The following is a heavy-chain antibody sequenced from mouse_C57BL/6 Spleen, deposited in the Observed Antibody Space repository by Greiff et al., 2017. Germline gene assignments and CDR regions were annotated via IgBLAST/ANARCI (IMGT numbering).Heavy chain of an antibody. CDR2: ISSGISTI. D-gene: IGHD1-1*01. CDR3: ARNYYGSSYRFAY. J-gene: IGHJ3*01. V-gene: IGHV5-17*01. Sequence: EVQVVESGGGLVKPGGSLKLSCAASGFTFSDYGMHWVRQAPEKGLEWVAYISSGISTIYYADTVKGRFTISRDNAKNTLFLQMTSLRSEDTAMYYCARNYYGSSYRFAYWGQGTLVSVSA. CDR1: GFTFSDYG.